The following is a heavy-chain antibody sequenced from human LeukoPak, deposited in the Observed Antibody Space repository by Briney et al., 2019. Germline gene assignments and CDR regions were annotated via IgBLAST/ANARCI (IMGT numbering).Heavy chain of an antibody. CDR3: APARFGELFPNFDY. Sequence: ASVKVSCKASGYTLTELSMHWVRQAPGKGLEWMGGFDPEDGETIYAQKFQGRVTMTEDTSTDTAYMELSSLRSEDTAVYYCAPARFGELFPNFDYWGQGTLVTVSS. CDR2: FDPEDGET. CDR1: GYTLTELS. J-gene: IGHJ4*02. V-gene: IGHV1-24*01. D-gene: IGHD3-10*01.